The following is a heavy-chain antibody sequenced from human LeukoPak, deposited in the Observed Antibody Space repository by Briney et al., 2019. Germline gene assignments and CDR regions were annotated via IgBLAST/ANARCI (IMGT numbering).Heavy chain of an antibody. D-gene: IGHD4-23*01. Sequence: GGSLRLSCAASGFTFSTFAMTWVRQAPGKGLEWVSGITNSGAGTYYVDSVKGRFTISGDNSKNTLYLQMNSLRAEDTAVYYCAKDKDSGGNSPVDYWGQGTLVTVST. J-gene: IGHJ4*02. V-gene: IGHV3-23*01. CDR1: GFTFSTFA. CDR3: AKDKDSGGNSPVDY. CDR2: ITNSGAGT.